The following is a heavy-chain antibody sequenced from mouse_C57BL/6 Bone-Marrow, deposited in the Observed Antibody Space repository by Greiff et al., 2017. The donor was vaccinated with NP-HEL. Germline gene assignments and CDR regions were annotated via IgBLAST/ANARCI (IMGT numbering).Heavy chain of an antibody. Sequence: VQLKQSGAELVRPGASVKLSCTASGFNIKDDYMHWVKQRPEQGLEWIGWIDPENGDTEYAPKFQGKATMTADTSSNTAYLQLSSLTSEDTAVYYCTPRDYYGTFYAMDYWGQGTSVTVSS. V-gene: IGHV14-4*01. CDR1: GFNIKDDY. D-gene: IGHD1-1*01. J-gene: IGHJ4*01. CDR2: IDPENGDT. CDR3: TPRDYYGTFYAMDY.